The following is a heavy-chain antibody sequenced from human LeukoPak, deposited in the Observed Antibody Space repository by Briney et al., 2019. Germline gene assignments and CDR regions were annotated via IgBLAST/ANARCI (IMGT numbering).Heavy chain of an antibody. Sequence: SQTLSLTCAVSGGSISSGGYSWSWIRQPPGKGLEWIGYIYYSGSTYYNPSLKSRVTISVDTSKNQFSLKLSSVTAADTAVYYCARRNYYDSSGFPNYWGQGTLVTVSS. V-gene: IGHV4-30-4*07. CDR3: ARRNYYDSSGFPNY. CDR2: IYYSGST. J-gene: IGHJ4*02. D-gene: IGHD3-22*01. CDR1: GGSISSGGYS.